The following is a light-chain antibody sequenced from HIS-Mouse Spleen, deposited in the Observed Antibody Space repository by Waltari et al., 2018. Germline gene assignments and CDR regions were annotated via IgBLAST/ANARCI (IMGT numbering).Light chain of an antibody. Sequence: QSALTQPRSVSGSPGQSVTIPCTGTSSHVGGYNSVSWYQQHPGKAPKLMIYDVSKRPSGVPDRFSGSKSGNTASLTISGLQAEDEADYYCCSYAGSYTLVFGGGTKLTVL. J-gene: IGLJ2*01. CDR3: CSYAGSYTLV. CDR1: SSHVGGYNS. V-gene: IGLV2-11*01. CDR2: DVS.